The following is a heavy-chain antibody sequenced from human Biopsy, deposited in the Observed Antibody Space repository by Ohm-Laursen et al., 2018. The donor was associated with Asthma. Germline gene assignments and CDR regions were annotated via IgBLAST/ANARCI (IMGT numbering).Heavy chain of an antibody. CDR2: IYSGGTS. Sequence: SLRLFCSASGFTFGDYWMSWVRQAPGKGLEWVSVIYSGGTSHTADSVRGRFTISRDYSKNTLYLQMHSLRAEDTAVYYCARGDSSNWSHYYFDYWGQGTLVTVSS. CDR3: ARGDSSNWSHYYFDY. V-gene: IGHV3-53*01. J-gene: IGHJ4*02. D-gene: IGHD3-22*01. CDR1: GFTFGDYW.